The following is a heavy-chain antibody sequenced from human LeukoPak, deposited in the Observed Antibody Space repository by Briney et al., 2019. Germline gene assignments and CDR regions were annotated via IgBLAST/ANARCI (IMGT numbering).Heavy chain of an antibody. J-gene: IGHJ5*02. CDR2: IYTSGST. Sequence: SETLSLTCTVSGGSISSYYWSWIRQPAGKGLEWIGRIYTSGSTNYNPSLKSRVTMSVDTSKNQFSLKLSSVTAADTAVYYCARVYRGSTMGSRFDPWGQGTLVTVSS. V-gene: IGHV4-4*07. CDR1: GGSISSYY. CDR3: ARVYRGSTMGSRFDP. D-gene: IGHD2-2*01.